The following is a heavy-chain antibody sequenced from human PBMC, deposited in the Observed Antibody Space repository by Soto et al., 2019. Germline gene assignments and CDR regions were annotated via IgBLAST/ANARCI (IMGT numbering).Heavy chain of an antibody. V-gene: IGHV3-33*01. CDR1: DFAFSNYG. CDR2: LWHEGTNK. D-gene: IGHD2-15*01. J-gene: IGHJ4*02. Sequence: QVQLVESGGGVVQPGGSLRLSCVASDFAFSNYGMHWFRQAPGKGLEWVALLWHEGTNKYYGDSVKGRFTVSRDHSKKTLYLQMNSLRADDTGVYYCVRGGSCRGGSCYPNLDFYGDYEGFDYWGQGTLVTVSS. CDR3: VRGGSCRGGSCYPNLDFYGDYEGFDY.